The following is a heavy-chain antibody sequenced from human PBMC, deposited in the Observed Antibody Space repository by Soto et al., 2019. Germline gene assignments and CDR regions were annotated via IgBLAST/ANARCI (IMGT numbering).Heavy chain of an antibody. CDR3: ARGRGCRGGSCYTGMGY. V-gene: IGHV3-48*01. CDR2: ISSSSSTI. D-gene: IGHD2-15*01. J-gene: IGHJ4*02. Sequence: EVQLVESGGGLVQPGGSLRLSCAASGFTFSSYSMNWVRQAPGKGLEWVSYISSSSSTIYYGDSVKGRLTISRDNAKNAAYLQIDSLGAEDTVVYYCARGRGCRGGSCYTGMGYWGQGTLVTVSS. CDR1: GFTFSSYS.